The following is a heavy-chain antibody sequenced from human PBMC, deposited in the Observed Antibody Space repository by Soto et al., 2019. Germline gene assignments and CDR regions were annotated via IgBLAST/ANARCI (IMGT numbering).Heavy chain of an antibody. CDR2: IHGGGDAT. Sequence: EVQLLESGGGLVQPGGSLRLSCAASGFPFSCCAMSWVRQAPGKGLQWVSTIHGGGDATHYADSVKGRFTISRDNSRNTLSPQMTSLSPEETASYYRAKKLGAGDFSIWSFDVWGRGPLVTVSS. CDR1: GFPFSCCA. J-gene: IGHJ2*01. CDR3: AKKLGAGDFSIWSFDV. D-gene: IGHD1-26*01. V-gene: IGHV3-23*01.